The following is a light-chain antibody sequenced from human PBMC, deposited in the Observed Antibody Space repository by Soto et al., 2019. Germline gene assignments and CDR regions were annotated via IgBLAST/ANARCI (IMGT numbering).Light chain of an antibody. CDR2: DAS. Sequence: RSVSPGERANLSCRASQSVSSSYLAWYQQKPGQAPRLLIYDASNRATGIPARFSGSGSGTDFTLTISSLEPEDFAVYYCQQRSNWPPFTFGQGTRLEIK. CDR3: QQRSNWPPFT. V-gene: IGKV3-11*01. CDR1: QSVSSSY. J-gene: IGKJ5*01.